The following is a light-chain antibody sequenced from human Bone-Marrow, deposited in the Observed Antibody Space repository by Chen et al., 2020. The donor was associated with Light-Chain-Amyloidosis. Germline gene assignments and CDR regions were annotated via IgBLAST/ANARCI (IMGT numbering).Light chain of an antibody. J-gene: IGLJ2*01. CDR2: DVR. Sequence: QSALSQPAPVSGSPGQSITIPCSGSSSDVGGSNYVSWYQQNPGKAPKLVILDVRNRPSGISVRFSGSKSGNTASLTRSGLQAEDEAHYYCSSFTSSGTLIFGGGTKLTVL. CDR1: SSDVGGSNY. CDR3: SSFTSSGTLI. V-gene: IGLV2-14*03.